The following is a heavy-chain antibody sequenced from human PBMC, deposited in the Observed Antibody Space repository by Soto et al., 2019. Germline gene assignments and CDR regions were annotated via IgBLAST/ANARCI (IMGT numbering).Heavy chain of an antibody. Sequence: GASVKVSCKASGYTFTSYGISWVRQAPGQGLEWMGWISAYNGNTNHAQKLQGRVTMATDTSTSTAYMELRSLRSDDTAVYYCARDGDFWSGYSAFDIWGQGTMVTVSS. J-gene: IGHJ3*02. V-gene: IGHV1-18*01. D-gene: IGHD3-3*01. CDR3: ARDGDFWSGYSAFDI. CDR2: ISAYNGNT. CDR1: GYTFTSYG.